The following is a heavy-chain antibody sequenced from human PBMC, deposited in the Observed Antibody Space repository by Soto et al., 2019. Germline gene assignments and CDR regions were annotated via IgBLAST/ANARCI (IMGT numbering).Heavy chain of an antibody. J-gene: IGHJ4*02. D-gene: IGHD1-1*01. CDR1: GGSITANHYY. CDR3: SVTATGYVTDI. CDR2: IYYSVST. V-gene: IGHV4-39*01. Sequence: QLQLQESGPGLVKPSETLSLTCTVSGGSITANHYYWGWIRQFPGKGLEWIGSIYYSVSTYYNPSLESRVTISVDTSKNQFSLKVASMTAADTAVYYCSVTATGYVTDIWGQGTLVTVSS.